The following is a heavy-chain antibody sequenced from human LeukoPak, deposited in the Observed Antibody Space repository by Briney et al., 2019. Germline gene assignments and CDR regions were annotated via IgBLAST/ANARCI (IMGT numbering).Heavy chain of an antibody. D-gene: IGHD2-2*01. J-gene: IGHJ5*02. Sequence: PGGSLRLSCAASGFTFSSYGMHWVRQAPGKGLEWVAFIRYDGSNKYYADSVKGRFTISRDNSKNTLYLQMNSLRAEDTAVYYCAKDSGREYQLLLGWFDPWGQGTLVTVSS. CDR3: AKDSGREYQLLLGWFDP. CDR1: GFTFSSYG. V-gene: IGHV3-30*02. CDR2: IRYDGSNK.